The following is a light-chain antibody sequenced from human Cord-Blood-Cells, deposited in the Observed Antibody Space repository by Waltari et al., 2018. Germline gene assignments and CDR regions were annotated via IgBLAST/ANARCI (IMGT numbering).Light chain of an antibody. CDR3: QQYGSSPLT. CDR2: GAS. Sequence: EIVWTQSPGTLSLSPGERATLSCRASQSVSSSYLARYQQKPGQAPRLLIYGASSRATGIPDRFSGSGSGTDFTLTISRLEPEDFAVYYCQQYGSSPLTFGGGTKVEIK. J-gene: IGKJ4*01. CDR1: QSVSSSY. V-gene: IGKV3-20*01.